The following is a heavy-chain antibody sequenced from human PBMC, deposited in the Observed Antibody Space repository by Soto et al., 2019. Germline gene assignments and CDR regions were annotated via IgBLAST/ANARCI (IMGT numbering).Heavy chain of an antibody. D-gene: IGHD1-7*01. CDR2: ISTSNGNT. V-gene: IGHV1-18*01. CDR1: GYTFTSYG. CDR3: ARSNWSYGYFLH. Sequence: QVQLVQSGGEVKKPGASVKVSCKASGYTFTSYGISWVRQAPGQGLEWMGWISTSNGNTNYAQKLQGRVTMTTDTSTSKAYMELRSLRSDDTAVYYCARSNWSYGYFLHWGQGTLVTVSS. J-gene: IGHJ1*01.